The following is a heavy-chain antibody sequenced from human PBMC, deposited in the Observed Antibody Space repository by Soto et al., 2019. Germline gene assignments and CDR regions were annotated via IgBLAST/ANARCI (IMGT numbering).Heavy chain of an antibody. CDR2: ISGSSGST. J-gene: IGHJ6*02. D-gene: IGHD4-4*01. Sequence: GGSLRLSCAASGFTFSSYAMSWVLQAPGKGLEWVSAISGSSGSTYYADSVKGRFTISRDNSKNTLYLQMNSLRADDTAVYYCAKGTVDYYYYGMDVWGQGTTVTVSS. CDR3: AKGTVDYYYYGMDV. V-gene: IGHV3-23*01. CDR1: GFTFSSYA.